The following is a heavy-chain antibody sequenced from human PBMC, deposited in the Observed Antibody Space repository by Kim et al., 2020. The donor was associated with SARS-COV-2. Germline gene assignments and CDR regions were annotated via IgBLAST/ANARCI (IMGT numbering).Heavy chain of an antibody. V-gene: IGHV1-18*01. D-gene: IGHD3-3*01. Sequence: ASVKVSCKASGYTFTSYGISWVRQAPGQGLEWMGWISAYNGNTNYAQKLQGRVTMTTDTSTSTAYMELRSLRSDDTAVYYCASGSLMRGITIFGVDLHYYYGMDVWGQGTTVTVSS. CDR1: GYTFTSYG. J-gene: IGHJ6*02. CDR3: ASGSLMRGITIFGVDLHYYYGMDV. CDR2: ISAYNGNT.